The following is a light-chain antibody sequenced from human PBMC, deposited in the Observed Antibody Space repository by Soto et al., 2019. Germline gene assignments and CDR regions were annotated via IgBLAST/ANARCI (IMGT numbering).Light chain of an antibody. Sequence: SQITQSPSSLSASVGDRVTITVRASQKFKSYLHSYQHQPGKAPKLLSYAALTLQSGVTSRFSGSGCGTGFTLTISSLQREDFANYYCRQSYGTPDTFGQGTKVDVK. CDR3: RQSYGTPDT. CDR1: QKFKSY. J-gene: IGKJ2*01. V-gene: IGKV1-39*01. CDR2: AAL.